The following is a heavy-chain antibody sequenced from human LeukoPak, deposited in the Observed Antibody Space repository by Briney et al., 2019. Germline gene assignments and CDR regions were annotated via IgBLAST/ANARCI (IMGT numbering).Heavy chain of an antibody. D-gene: IGHD2-21*02. J-gene: IGHJ4*02. CDR3: TTSNIVVVTTTYFDH. Sequence: GGSLRLFCAGSGFTFSNAWMSCVRQAPGKGLEWVGRIKSKTDGGAVHYAASVKGRFTISRDDSENTLYLQMNSLKTEDTAVYYCTTSNIVVVTTTYFDHWGQGTLVTVSS. V-gene: IGHV3-15*01. CDR1: GFTFSNAW. CDR2: IKSKTDGGAV.